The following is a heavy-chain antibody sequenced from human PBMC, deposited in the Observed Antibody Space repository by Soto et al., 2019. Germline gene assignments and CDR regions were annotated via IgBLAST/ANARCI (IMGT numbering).Heavy chain of an antibody. CDR1: GYTFTSYY. D-gene: IGHD2-2*01. V-gene: IGHV1-46*01. CDR3: ARGDIVVVPAARRYYFDY. CDR2: INPSGGST. Sequence: VKVSCKASGYTFTSYYMHWVRQAPGQGLEWMGIINPSGGSTSYAQKFQGRVTMTRDTSTSTVYTELSSLRSEDTAVYYCARGDIVVVPAARRYYFDYWGQGTLVTVSS. J-gene: IGHJ4*02.